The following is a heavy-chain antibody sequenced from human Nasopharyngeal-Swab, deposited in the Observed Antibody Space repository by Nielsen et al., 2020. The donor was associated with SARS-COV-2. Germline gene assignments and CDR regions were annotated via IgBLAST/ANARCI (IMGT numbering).Heavy chain of an antibody. CDR2: IIVSGGNK. J-gene: IGHJ6*03. Sequence: GGSLRLSFPASGFTFSRFSMAWVRQAQGKGLDGVSIIIVSGGNKEYADSVKGRCTISRDNSKTTLYLQMNSLRAEDTAAYYCAKLDYDFWTGYWSYYYYMDVWGKGTTVIVSS. D-gene: IGHD3-3*01. CDR3: AKLDYDFWTGYWSYYYYMDV. CDR1: GFTFSRFS. V-gene: IGHV3-23*01.